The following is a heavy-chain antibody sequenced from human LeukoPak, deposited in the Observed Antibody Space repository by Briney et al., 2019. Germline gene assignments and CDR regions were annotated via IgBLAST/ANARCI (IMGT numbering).Heavy chain of an antibody. Sequence: GRSLRLSCAASGFIFSTYDMHWVSQAPGKGLEWVAVISREGGIAYHADSVKGRFTISRDNSKNTLYLQMNSLRADDTAVYYCARHFTTGSIDHWGQGNLVTVSS. CDR2: ISREGGIA. J-gene: IGHJ4*02. CDR3: ARHFTTGSIDH. CDR1: GFIFSTYD. V-gene: IGHV3-30-3*01. D-gene: IGHD3-9*01.